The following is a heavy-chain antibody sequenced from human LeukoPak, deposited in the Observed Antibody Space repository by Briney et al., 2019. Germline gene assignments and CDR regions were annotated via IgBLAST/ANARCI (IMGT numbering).Heavy chain of an antibody. V-gene: IGHV3-48*04. J-gene: IGHJ4*02. CDR1: GFTFSAHG. CDR3: ARDGYYNVDY. Sequence: GGSLRLSCAASGFTFSAHGMHWVCQAPGKGLEWVSYITSSSDTIYYADSVEGRFTFSRDNAKNALFLQMNSLRVEDTAVYFCARDGYYNVDYLGQGTLVTVSS. CDR2: ITSSSDTI. D-gene: IGHD3-9*01.